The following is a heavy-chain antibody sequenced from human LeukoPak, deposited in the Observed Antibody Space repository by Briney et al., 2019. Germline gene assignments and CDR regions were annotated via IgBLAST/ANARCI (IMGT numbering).Heavy chain of an antibody. Sequence: GGSLRLSCAASGFTFSSYAMSWFRQAPGKGLEWVGFIRSKAYGGTTEYAASVKGRFTISRDDSKSIAYLQMNSLKTEDTAVYYCTRDLHTAMAPFGAFDIWGQGTMVTVSS. CDR2: IRSKAYGGTT. D-gene: IGHD5-18*01. CDR3: TRDLHTAMAPFGAFDI. V-gene: IGHV3-49*03. CDR1: GFTFSSYA. J-gene: IGHJ3*02.